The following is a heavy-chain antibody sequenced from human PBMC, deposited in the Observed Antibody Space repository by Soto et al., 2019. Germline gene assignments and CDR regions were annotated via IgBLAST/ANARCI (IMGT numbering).Heavy chain of an antibody. J-gene: IGHJ4*02. CDR1: GFSFSNYA. CDR2: IGGDTSYT. CDR3: AKDPNGDYVGAFDS. Sequence: EVQLLESGGGLVQPGGSLRLSCTASGFSFSNYAVTWVRQAPGKGLEWVSSIGGDTSYTYYADSVKGRFTISRDKSKNTVLLQMNSLRADDTAVYHCAKDPNGDYVGAFDSWGQGTLVTVSS. D-gene: IGHD4-17*01. V-gene: IGHV3-23*01.